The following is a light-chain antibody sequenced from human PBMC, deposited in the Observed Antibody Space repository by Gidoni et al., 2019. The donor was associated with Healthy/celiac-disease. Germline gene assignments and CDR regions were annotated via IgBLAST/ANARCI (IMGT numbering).Light chain of an antibody. Sequence: DIQMTQSPSSLSASVGDRVTITCRASQSISSYLNWYQQKPGKAPKLLIYAASSLQSGVPSRFSGSGSGTDFTLTISSLHPEDFATYYCQQSYSPLALTFGGGAKVEIK. CDR1: QSISSY. V-gene: IGKV1-39*01. CDR3: QQSYSPLALT. CDR2: AAS. J-gene: IGKJ4*01.